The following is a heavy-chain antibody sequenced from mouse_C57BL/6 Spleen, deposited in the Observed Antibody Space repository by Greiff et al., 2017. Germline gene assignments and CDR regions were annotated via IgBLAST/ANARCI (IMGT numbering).Heavy chain of an antibody. V-gene: IGHV1-76*01. CDR3: ARQADSNYVAWFAY. D-gene: IGHD2-5*01. Sequence: QVQLKQSGAELVRPGASVKLSCKASGYTFTDYYINWVKQRPGQGLEWIARIYPGSGNTYYNEKFKGKATLTAEKSSSTAYMQLSSLTSEDSAVYFCARQADSNYVAWFAYWGQGTLVTVSA. J-gene: IGHJ3*01. CDR1: GYTFTDYY. CDR2: IYPGSGNT.